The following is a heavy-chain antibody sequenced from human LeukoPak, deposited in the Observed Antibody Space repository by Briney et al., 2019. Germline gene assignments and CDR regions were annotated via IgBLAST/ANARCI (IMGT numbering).Heavy chain of an antibody. J-gene: IGHJ5*02. CDR3: ASRYYDILTGPNWFDP. CDR1: GGTFSSYA. D-gene: IGHD3-9*01. V-gene: IGHV1-69*06. Sequence: GASVKVSCKASGGTFSSYAISWVRQAPGQGLEWMGGIIPIFGTANYAQKFQGRVTITADKSTSTAYMELSSLRSEDTAVYYCASRYYDILTGPNWFDPWGQGTLVTVPS. CDR2: IIPIFGTA.